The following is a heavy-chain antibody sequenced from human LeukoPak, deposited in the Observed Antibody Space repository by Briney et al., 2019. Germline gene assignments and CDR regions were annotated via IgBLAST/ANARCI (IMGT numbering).Heavy chain of an antibody. CDR3: AKDAQYHPTEFADY. V-gene: IGHV3-23*01. CDR2: ISGSYGST. J-gene: IGHJ4*02. D-gene: IGHD2-2*01. Sequence: GGSLRLSCAGSGFTFRSYAMSWVRQAPGKGLEWVSAISGSYGSTYYADSVKGRFTISRDNSKNTLYLQMNSLRAEDTAVYYCAKDAQYHPTEFADYWGQGTLVTVSS. CDR1: GFTFRSYA.